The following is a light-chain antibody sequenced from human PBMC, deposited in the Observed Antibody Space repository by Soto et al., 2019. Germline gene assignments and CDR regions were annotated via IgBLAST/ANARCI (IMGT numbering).Light chain of an antibody. CDR2: GAS. V-gene: IGKV1-27*01. Sequence: DIQMTQSPSSLSASVGDRVTITCRASQGINNYLAWYQQKPGKVPKLLIYGASTLQSGVPSRFSGSGSGTDFTLTISSLQPEDVATYYCHKYTSAPYPFGQGTNLEIK. J-gene: IGKJ2*01. CDR1: QGINNY. CDR3: HKYTSAPYP.